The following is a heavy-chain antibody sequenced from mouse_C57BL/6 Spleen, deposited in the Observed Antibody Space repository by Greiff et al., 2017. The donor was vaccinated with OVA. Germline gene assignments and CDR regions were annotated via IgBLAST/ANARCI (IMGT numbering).Heavy chain of an antibody. V-gene: IGHV14-4*01. Sequence: EVQVVESGAELVRPGASVKLSCTASGFNIKDDYMHWVKQRPEQGLEWIGWIDPENGDTEYASKFQGKATITADTSSNTAYLQLSSLTSEDTAVYYCTTDYGNPFAYWGQGTLVTVAA. D-gene: IGHD2-1*01. J-gene: IGHJ3*01. CDR1: GFNIKDDY. CDR2: IDPENGDT. CDR3: TTDYGNPFAY.